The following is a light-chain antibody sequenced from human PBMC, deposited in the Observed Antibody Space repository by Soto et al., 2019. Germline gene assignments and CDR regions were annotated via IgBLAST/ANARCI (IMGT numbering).Light chain of an antibody. CDR1: SGHSSYA. J-gene: IGLJ3*02. CDR3: QTWDTGTWV. CDR2: LNSDGSH. Sequence: QPVLTQSPSASASLGASVKLTCTLTSGHSSYAIAWHQQQPEKGPRYLMKLNSDGSHNKGDGIPDRFSGSSPGAERYLTISSLQSEDEAIYYCQTWDTGTWVFGGGTKVTVL. V-gene: IGLV4-69*01.